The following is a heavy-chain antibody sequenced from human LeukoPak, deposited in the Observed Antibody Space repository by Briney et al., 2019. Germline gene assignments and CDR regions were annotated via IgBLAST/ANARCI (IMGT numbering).Heavy chain of an antibody. J-gene: IGHJ5*02. CDR1: GGSISYSSYY. CDR2: IYYSGSS. Sequence: PSETLSLTCTVSGGSISYSSYYWSWIRQPPGKGLEWIGFIYYSGSSNYNPSLKSRVTISIDTSKNQFSLKLSSVTAADTAVYYCARTLRWSDRWWFDPWGQGTLVTVSS. D-gene: IGHD4-23*01. CDR3: ARTLRWSDRWWFDP. V-gene: IGHV4-61*05.